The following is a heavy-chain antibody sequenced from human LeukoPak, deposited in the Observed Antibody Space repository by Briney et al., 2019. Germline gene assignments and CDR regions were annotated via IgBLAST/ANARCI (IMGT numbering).Heavy chain of an antibody. J-gene: IGHJ4*02. V-gene: IGHV3-11*01. CDR2: ISRSGSTI. CDR1: GFIFSDYY. Sequence: GGSLRLSCAASGFIFSDYYMNWIRRAPGKGLERVSYISRSGSTIYYADSVKGRFTISRDNAKNLLFLQMNGLRAEDTAVYYCARGVQFRGNYRYASPDFDYWGQGTLVTVSS. CDR3: ARGVQFRGNYRYASPDFDY. D-gene: IGHD3-16*02.